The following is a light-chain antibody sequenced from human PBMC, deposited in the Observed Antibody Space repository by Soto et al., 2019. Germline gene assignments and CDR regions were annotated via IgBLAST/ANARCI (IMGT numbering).Light chain of an antibody. CDR3: TSYTSSSTPYV. CDR2: DVS. J-gene: IGLJ1*01. V-gene: IGLV2-14*03. CDR1: SSDVGAYDY. Sequence: SALTQPASLSGSPWQAITISRTGNSSDVGAYDYVSWYQHHPGKAPKLMIYDVSNRPSGVSYRFSGSKSGDTASLTISGLQAEDEADYYCTSYTSSSTPYVFGTGTKVTVL.